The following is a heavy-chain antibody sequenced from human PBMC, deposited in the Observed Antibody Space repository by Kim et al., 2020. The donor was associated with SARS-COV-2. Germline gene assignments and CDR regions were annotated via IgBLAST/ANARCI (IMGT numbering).Heavy chain of an antibody. J-gene: IGHJ6*02. CDR2: ISSSGSTI. Sequence: GGSLRLSCAASGFTFSSYEMNWVRQAPGKGLEWVSYISSSGSTIYYADSVKGRFTISRDNAKNSLYLQMNSLRAEDTAVYYCARVRAVRHPISGWGYYGMDVWGQGTTVTVSS. D-gene: IGHD6-19*01. CDR3: ARVRAVRHPISGWGYYGMDV. CDR1: GFTFSSYE. V-gene: IGHV3-48*03.